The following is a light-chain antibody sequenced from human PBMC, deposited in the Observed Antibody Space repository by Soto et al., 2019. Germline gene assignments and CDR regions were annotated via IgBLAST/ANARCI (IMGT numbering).Light chain of an antibody. CDR2: NIN. CDR1: SSNVGGYNY. CDR3: TSYTSSSTLV. J-gene: IGLJ1*01. Sequence: QSVLTQPASVSWSPGQSITISCPGTSSNVGGYNYVSCYQQHPGKAAKLISYNINNLPSAVSNSISGSNSCKTASLTSTKLHAEEEADYYCTSYTSSSTLVFGTGTKVTVL. V-gene: IGLV2-14*01.